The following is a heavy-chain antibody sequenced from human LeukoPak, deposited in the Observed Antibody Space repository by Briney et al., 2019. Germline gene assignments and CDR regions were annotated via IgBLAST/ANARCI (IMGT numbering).Heavy chain of an antibody. CDR2: ISSSSSYI. CDR1: GFTFRSYS. D-gene: IGHD3-22*01. V-gene: IGHV3-21*01. CDR3: ARDVEDYVSSGYYYSFDY. J-gene: IGHJ4*02. Sequence: GGSLRLSCAASGFTFRSYSMNWVRQAPGKGLEWVSSISSSSSYIYYADSVKGRFTISRDNAKNSLYLQMNSLRAEDTAVYYCARDVEDYVSSGYYYSFDYWGQGTLVTVSS.